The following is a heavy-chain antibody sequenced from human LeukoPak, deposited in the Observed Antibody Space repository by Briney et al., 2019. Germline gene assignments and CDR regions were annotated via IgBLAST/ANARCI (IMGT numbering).Heavy chain of an antibody. J-gene: IGHJ5*02. CDR2: ISSSSSYI. Sequence: PGGSLRLSCAASGFTFSSYSTNWVRQAPGKGLEWVSSISSSSSYIYYADSVKGRFTISRDNAKNSLYLQMNSLRAEDTAVYYCAREVEYDILTGQHWFDPWGQGTLVTVSS. CDR3: AREVEYDILTGQHWFDP. V-gene: IGHV3-21*01. CDR1: GFTFSSYS. D-gene: IGHD3-9*01.